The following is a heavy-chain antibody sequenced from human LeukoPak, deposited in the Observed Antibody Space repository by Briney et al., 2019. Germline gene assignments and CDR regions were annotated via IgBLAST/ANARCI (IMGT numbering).Heavy chain of an antibody. CDR1: AFTFNSYA. Sequence: QSGGSLRLSCAASAFTFNSYAMSWVRQAPGKGLEWVSAISGSGANTYYADSVKGRFTISRDNSKNTLYLQMNNLRAEDMAVYYCAKCRVGAANSDYWGQGTLVTVSS. V-gene: IGHV3-23*01. CDR2: ISGSGANT. D-gene: IGHD1-26*01. J-gene: IGHJ4*02. CDR3: AKCRVGAANSDY.